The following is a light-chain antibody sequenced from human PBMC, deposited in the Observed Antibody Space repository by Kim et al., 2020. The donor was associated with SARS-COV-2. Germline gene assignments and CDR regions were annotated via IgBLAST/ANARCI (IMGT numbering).Light chain of an antibody. CDR3: QQYHDWPPLS. CDR2: GAS. V-gene: IGKV3-15*01. J-gene: IGKJ4*01. Sequence: EIVMTQSPATLSVSPGERVTLSCRASQSVSSYLAWYQQKPGQAPRLLVFGASTRATGIPARFSGSGSGTEFTLTISSLQSEDFAVYYCQQYHDWPPLSFGGGTKVDIK. CDR1: QSVSSY.